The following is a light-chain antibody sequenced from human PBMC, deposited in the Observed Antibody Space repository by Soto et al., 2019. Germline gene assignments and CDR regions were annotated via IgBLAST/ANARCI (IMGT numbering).Light chain of an antibody. CDR1: SGDVGGYNF. J-gene: IGLJ2*01. CDR2: DVS. CDR3: CSYGGSYTWV. V-gene: IGLV2-11*01. Sequence: QSALTQPRSVSGSPGQSVTISYTGTSGDVGGYNFVSWYQQHPGKVPTLVIFDVSHRPSGVPDRFSGSKSGNTASLTISGLQAEDEADYYCCSYGGSYTWVFGGGTKVTVL.